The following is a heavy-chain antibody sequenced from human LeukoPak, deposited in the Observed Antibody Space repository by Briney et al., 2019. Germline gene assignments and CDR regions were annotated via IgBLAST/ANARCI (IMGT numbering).Heavy chain of an antibody. Sequence: GGSLRLSCAASGFTVSNNYMSWVRQAPGKVLEWVSLIYGGGTTYYADSVKGRFTISSDSSKNTLYLQMNSLRAEDTAVYYCARAPNYGDYGGQWGRGTLVTVSS. J-gene: IGHJ4*02. V-gene: IGHV3-53*01. CDR3: ARAPNYGDYGGQ. CDR2: IYGGGTT. CDR1: GFTVSNNY. D-gene: IGHD4-17*01.